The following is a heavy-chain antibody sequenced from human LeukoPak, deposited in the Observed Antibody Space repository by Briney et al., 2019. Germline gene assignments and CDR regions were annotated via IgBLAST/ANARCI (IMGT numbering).Heavy chain of an antibody. CDR1: GFTFGDYA. CDR2: ISGSGGST. J-gene: IGHJ4*02. Sequence: GGSLRLSCTASGFTFGDYAMSWVRQAPGKGLEWVSAISGSGGSTYYADSVKGRFTISRDNSKNTLYLQMNSLRAEDTAVYYCARVDLPVLFDYWGQGTLVTVSS. V-gene: IGHV3-23*01. D-gene: IGHD2-8*01. CDR3: ARVDLPVLFDY.